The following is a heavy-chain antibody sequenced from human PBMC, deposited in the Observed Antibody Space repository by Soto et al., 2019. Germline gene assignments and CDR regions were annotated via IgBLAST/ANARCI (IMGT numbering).Heavy chain of an antibody. J-gene: IGHJ6*02. Sequence: DVHLLESGGPLVQPGGSLRLSCAASGFTFSSYAMSWVRQAPGKGLEWVSSVSAGGDMTYYSDSVKGRFTISRDNSNNALFLQMNSLRIEDTALYYCARGDRGGSGIPASYYYSGLGVWGQGTTVTV. V-gene: IGHV3-23*01. CDR3: ARGDRGGSGIPASYYYSGLGV. D-gene: IGHD3-10*01. CDR1: GFTFSSYA. CDR2: VSAGGDMT.